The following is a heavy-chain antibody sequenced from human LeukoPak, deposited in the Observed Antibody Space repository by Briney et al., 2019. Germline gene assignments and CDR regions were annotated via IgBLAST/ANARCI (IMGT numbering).Heavy chain of an antibody. Sequence: SETLSLTCSVSGGSINSHYWSWIRQPPGKRLEWIGYIFNTGNTNYNPSLASRVTMSVDTSRAQFFLRLSPVTAADTAVYYCAREPGYSYGRYMDVWGKGTTVTVSS. J-gene: IGHJ6*03. V-gene: IGHV4-59*11. CDR3: AREPGYSYGRYMDV. D-gene: IGHD5-18*01. CDR2: IFNTGNT. CDR1: GGSINSHY.